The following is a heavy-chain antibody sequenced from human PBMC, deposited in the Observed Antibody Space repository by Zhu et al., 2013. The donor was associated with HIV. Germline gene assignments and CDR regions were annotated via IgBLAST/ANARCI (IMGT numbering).Heavy chain of an antibody. V-gene: IGHV1-2*02. D-gene: IGHD3-16*01. CDR1: GYRFTDYY. CDR2: ISPNSGGT. CDR3: ARDGVYTTDYDAFDI. Sequence: QVQLVQSGAEVKKPGASMKVSCKASGYRFTDYYLHWVRQAPGQGLEWMGWISPNSGGTKYAQKFQGRVTMTRDTSTSTAYLEVSSLRSDDTAIYYCARDGVYTTDYDAFDIWGQGSMVSVS. J-gene: IGHJ3*02.